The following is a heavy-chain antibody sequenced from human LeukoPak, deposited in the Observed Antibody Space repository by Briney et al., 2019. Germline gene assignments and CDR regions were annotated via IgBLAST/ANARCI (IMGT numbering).Heavy chain of an antibody. V-gene: IGHV4-39*07. CDR2: IYYSGST. CDR3: ARGTRPRGSTHYYMDV. D-gene: IGHD2-2*01. J-gene: IGHJ6*03. Sequence: SETLSLTCTVSGGSISSSSYYWGWIRQPQGKGLEWIGSIYYSGSTYYNPSLKSRVTISVDTSKNQFSLKLTSVTAADTAVYYCARGTRPRGSTHYYMDVWGKGTTVTVSS. CDR1: GGSISSSSYY.